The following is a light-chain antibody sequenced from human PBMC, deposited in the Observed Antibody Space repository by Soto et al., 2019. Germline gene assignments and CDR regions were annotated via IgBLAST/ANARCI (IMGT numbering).Light chain of an antibody. Sequence: EIVMTQSPATLSVSPGDRVTLSCWASQSISSNLAWYQQKRGQAHRILIYGASTRYTGIPGRFSGSGSGTEFTLTISNLQSEDFAVYYCQQYNNWPRTFGQGTRVEIK. CDR1: QSISSN. CDR3: QQYNNWPRT. J-gene: IGKJ1*01. CDR2: GAS. V-gene: IGKV3-15*01.